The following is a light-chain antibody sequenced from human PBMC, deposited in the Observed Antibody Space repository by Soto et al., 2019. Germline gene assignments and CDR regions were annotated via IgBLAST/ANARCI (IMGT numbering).Light chain of an antibody. CDR2: WAS. J-gene: IGKJ2*01. V-gene: IGKV4-1*01. CDR1: PSVLSSSNNKNY. CDR3: QQYYSTPYT. Sequence: DFVMTQTPDSLAVSLGERATINCKSSPSVLSSSNNKNYIAWYQQKPGQPPKLLIYWASTRDSGVPDRFSGSGSGTDFTLTISSLQAEDVAVYYCQQYYSTPYTFGQGTKLEIK.